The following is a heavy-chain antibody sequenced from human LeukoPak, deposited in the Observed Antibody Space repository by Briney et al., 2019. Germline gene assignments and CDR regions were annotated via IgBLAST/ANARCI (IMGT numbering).Heavy chain of an antibody. J-gene: IGHJ4*02. V-gene: IGHV3-33*01. CDR1: GFTFSTYG. D-gene: IGHD3/OR15-3a*01. Sequence: GRSLRLSCAASGFTFSTYGMHWVRQAPGKGLEWVAVIWYDGSNKFYGDSVKGRFTISRDNSENMLYLQMNGLRAEDAAVYYCARAVGPCDYWGQGTLVTVSS. CDR2: IWYDGSNK. CDR3: ARAVGPCDY.